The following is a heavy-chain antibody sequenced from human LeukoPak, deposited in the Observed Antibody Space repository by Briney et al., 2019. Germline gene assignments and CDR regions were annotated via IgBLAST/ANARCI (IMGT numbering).Heavy chain of an antibody. CDR1: GYTFTDYY. Sequence: ASVKVSCKVSGYTFTDYYMHWVQQAPGKGLDWMGLVDPEDGETIYAEKFQGRVTITADTSTDTAYMELSSLRSEDTAVYYCATVTAMVPFDYWGQGTLVTVSS. V-gene: IGHV1-69-2*01. J-gene: IGHJ4*02. CDR2: VDPEDGET. D-gene: IGHD5-18*01. CDR3: ATVTAMVPFDY.